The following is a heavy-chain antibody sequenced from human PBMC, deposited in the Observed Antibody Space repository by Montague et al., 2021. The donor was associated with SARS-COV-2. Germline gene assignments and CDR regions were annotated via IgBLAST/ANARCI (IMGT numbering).Heavy chain of an antibody. CDR1: GFTVSSNY. D-gene: IGHD3-9*01. V-gene: IGHV3-53*01. Sequence: SLRLSCAASGFTVSSNYMTWVRQAPGKGLEWVSVIYKDGRTYYAXXVKGRFTVSRDNSKNTLYLQMHSLRAEDTAVYYCAREKDTSGYILRYWGQGTLVTVSS. CDR3: AREKDTSGYILRY. CDR2: IYKDGRT. J-gene: IGHJ4*02.